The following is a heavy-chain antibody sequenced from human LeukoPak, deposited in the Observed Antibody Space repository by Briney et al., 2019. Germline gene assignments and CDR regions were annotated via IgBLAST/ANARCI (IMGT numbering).Heavy chain of an antibody. D-gene: IGHD4-4*01. J-gene: IGHJ4*02. V-gene: IGHV3-33*01. CDR3: ARDPSLRVTLDY. Sequence: PGRSLRLSCAASGSTFTNYAMHWVRQAPGEGLEWVAVIRHDGGQQYYAGSVKGRFTISRDNTKNMIYLQMNSLRVEDTAVYHCARDPSLRVTLDYWGQGTLVTVSS. CDR1: GSTFTNYA. CDR2: IRHDGGQQ.